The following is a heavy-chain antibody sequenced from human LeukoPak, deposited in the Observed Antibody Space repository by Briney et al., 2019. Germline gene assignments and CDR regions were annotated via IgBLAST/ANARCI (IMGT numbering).Heavy chain of an antibody. CDR2: IYTNGIT. CDR1: GDSISSYY. Sequence: SDTLSLICTVSGDSISSYYWSWIRQPAGERLEWIGRIYTNGITNYNPSLKSRVTMSVDTSKSQFSLKLSSVTAADTAVYYCAREGYSTGWYPDYWGQGTLVTVSS. J-gene: IGHJ4*02. CDR3: AREGYSTGWYPDY. D-gene: IGHD6-19*01. V-gene: IGHV4-4*07.